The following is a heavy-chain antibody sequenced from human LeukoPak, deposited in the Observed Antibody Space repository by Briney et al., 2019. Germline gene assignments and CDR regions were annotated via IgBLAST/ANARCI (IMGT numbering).Heavy chain of an antibody. J-gene: IGHJ5*02. V-gene: IGHV1-18*01. Sequence: SVKVSCKASGYTFTSYGISWVRQAPGQGLEWMGWISAYNGNTNYAQKLQGRVTMTTDTSTSTAYMELRSLRSDDTAVYYCARVVYCSSTSCYFSWFDPWGQGTLVTVSS. CDR2: ISAYNGNT. D-gene: IGHD2-2*01. CDR1: GYTFTSYG. CDR3: ARVVYCSSTSCYFSWFDP.